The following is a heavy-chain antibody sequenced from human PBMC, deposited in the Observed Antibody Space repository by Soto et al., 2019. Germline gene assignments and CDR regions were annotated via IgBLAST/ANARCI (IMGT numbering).Heavy chain of an antibody. V-gene: IGHV1-18*01. CDR3: ARGLYNPFDY. CDR2: ISAYNGNT. CDR1: GYTFTSYA. J-gene: IGHJ4*02. D-gene: IGHD1-20*01. Sequence: ASVKVACKASGYTFTSYAISWVRQATGQGLEWMGWISAYNGNTKYSQKFQGRVTITRDTSASTAYMELSSLRSEDTAVYYCARGLYNPFDYWGQGTLVTVSS.